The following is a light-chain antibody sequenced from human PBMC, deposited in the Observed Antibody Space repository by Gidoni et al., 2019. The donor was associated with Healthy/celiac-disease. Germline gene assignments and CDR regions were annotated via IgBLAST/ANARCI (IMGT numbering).Light chain of an antibody. CDR3: QQYGSWVT. CDR1: QSVSSSY. CDR2: GAS. V-gene: IGKV3-20*01. J-gene: IGKJ3*01. Sequence: EIVLTQSPGTLSLSPGERATLPCRASQSVSSSYLAWYQQKPGQAPRLLIYGASSRAPGIPDRFSGSGSGTDFTLTISRLEPEDFAVYYCQQYGSWVTFGPGTKVDIK.